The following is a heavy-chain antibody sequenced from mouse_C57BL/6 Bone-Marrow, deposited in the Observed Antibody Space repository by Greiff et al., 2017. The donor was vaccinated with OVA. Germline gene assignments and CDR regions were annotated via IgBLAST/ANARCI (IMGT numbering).Heavy chain of an antibody. D-gene: IGHD1-1*01. V-gene: IGHV7-3*01. CDR2: IRNKANGYTT. CDR3: ARSDYYGSSYLGCFDV. Sequence: EVQGVESGGGLVQPGGSLSLSCAASGFTFTDYYMSWVRQPPGKALEWLGFIRNKANGYTTEYSASVKGRFTISRDNSQSILYLQMNALRAEDSATYYCARSDYYGSSYLGCFDVWGTGTTVTVSA. J-gene: IGHJ1*03. CDR1: GFTFTDYY.